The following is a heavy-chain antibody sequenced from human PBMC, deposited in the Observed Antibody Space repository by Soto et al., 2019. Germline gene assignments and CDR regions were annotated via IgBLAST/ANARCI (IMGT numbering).Heavy chain of an antibody. CDR2: IFPGVSDT. Sequence: EVQLVQSGAEVNKPGDSVKISCKGSGYTFTSYCIVWVRQMPEKGLEWMGIIFPGVSDTRYSPSFQGRVSISDDKSISTASLQLNDLKSSDTAISYCARLRGLGWFGAQSAVDSWGQGPLVTVSA. CDR3: ARLRGLGWFGAQSAVDS. J-gene: IGHJ4*02. D-gene: IGHD3-10*01. CDR1: GYTFTSYC. V-gene: IGHV5-51*03.